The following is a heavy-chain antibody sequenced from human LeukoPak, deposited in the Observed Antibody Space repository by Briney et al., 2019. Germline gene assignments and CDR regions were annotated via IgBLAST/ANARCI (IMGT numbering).Heavy chain of an antibody. CDR1: GFTFSSYG. Sequence: GGSLRLSCAASGFTFSSYGMHWVRQAPGKGLEWVAVISSDGSNKNYADSVKGRFTISRDNSKNTLYLQMNSLRAEDTAVYYCTRDNGVLFDYWGQGTLVTVSS. D-gene: IGHD4-17*01. CDR3: TRDNGVLFDY. J-gene: IGHJ4*02. CDR2: ISSDGSNK. V-gene: IGHV3-33*01.